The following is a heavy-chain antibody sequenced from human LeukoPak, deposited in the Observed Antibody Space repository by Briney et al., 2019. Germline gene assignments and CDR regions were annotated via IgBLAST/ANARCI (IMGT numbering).Heavy chain of an antibody. CDR3: ARVEIWPLSTYGMDV. CDR2: IYYSGST. D-gene: IGHD2/OR15-2a*01. J-gene: IGHJ6*04. V-gene: IGHV4-30-4*01. CDR1: GGSISSGDYY. Sequence: PSETLSLTCSVSGGSISSGDYYWSWIRQPPGKGLEWIGYIYYSGSTYYNPSLKSRVTISVDTSKNQFSLKLSSVTAADTAVYYCARVEIWPLSTYGMDVWGKGTTVTVSS.